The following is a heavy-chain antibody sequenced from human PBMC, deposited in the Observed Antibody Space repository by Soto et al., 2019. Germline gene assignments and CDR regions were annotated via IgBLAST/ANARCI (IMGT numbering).Heavy chain of an antibody. CDR1: GFTFSSYA. Sequence: QVQLVEPGGGVVQPGRSLRLSCAASGFTFSSYAMHWVRQAPGKGLEWVAVISYDGSNKYYADSVKGRFTISRDNSKNTLYLQMTSLRAEDTAVYYCARDLRGYFDYWGQGTLVTVSS. CDR2: ISYDGSNK. J-gene: IGHJ4*02. V-gene: IGHV3-30-3*01. CDR3: ARDLRGYFDY.